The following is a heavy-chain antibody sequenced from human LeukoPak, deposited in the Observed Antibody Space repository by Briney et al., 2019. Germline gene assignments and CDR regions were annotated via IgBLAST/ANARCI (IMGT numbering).Heavy chain of an antibody. CDR2: INWNGGST. J-gene: IGHJ4*02. CDR1: GFTFDDYG. CDR3: ARVRVAKDPRHQHYFDY. Sequence: TGGPLRLSCAASGFTFDDYGMSWVRQAPGKGLEWVSGINWNGGSTGYADSVKGRFTISRDNAKNSLYLQMNSLRAEDTALYHCARVRVAKDPRHQHYFDYWGQGTLVTVSS. V-gene: IGHV3-20*01. D-gene: IGHD5-12*01.